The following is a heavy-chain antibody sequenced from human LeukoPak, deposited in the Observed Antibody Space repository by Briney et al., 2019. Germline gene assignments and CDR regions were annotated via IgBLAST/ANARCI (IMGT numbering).Heavy chain of an antibody. CDR2: IKHDGSEK. V-gene: IGHV3-7*05. CDR3: AGTNGY. CDR1: GFTFSSFN. J-gene: IGHJ4*02. Sequence: GGSLRLSCTASGFTFSSFNMYWVHQAPGKGLEWLANIKHDGSEKDYVDSVKGRFTISRDNAKNSLYLQMNSLRVEDTAVYYCAGTNGYWGQGTLVTVSS.